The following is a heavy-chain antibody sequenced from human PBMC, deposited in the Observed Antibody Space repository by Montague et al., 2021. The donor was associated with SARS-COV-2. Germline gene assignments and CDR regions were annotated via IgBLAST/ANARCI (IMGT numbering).Heavy chain of an antibody. Sequence: SEILSLTCTVSGHSISYFYWSWIRQPAGKGLEWIGRVSASGSTNYNPSLNSRVTMSVDTSKKQFSLRLSPVTAADTAVYYCARDVVAAPGTFDYWGQGTLVTVSS. J-gene: IGHJ4*02. CDR1: GHSISYFY. V-gene: IGHV4-4*07. CDR2: VSASGST. D-gene: IGHD6-13*01. CDR3: ARDVVAAPGTFDY.